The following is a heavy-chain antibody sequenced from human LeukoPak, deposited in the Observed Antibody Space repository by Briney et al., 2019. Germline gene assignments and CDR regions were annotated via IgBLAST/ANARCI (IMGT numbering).Heavy chain of an antibody. CDR3: ARNTMVRGVLNFDY. Sequence: PAASVKVSCKASGDTFRIYSITWVRQAPGQGLEWMGRIIPVFGSANYAQKFQGRVTITRNTSISTAYMELSSLRSEDTAVYYCARNTMVRGVLNFDYWGQGTLVTVSS. D-gene: IGHD3-10*01. V-gene: IGHV1-69*05. CDR2: IIPVFGSA. CDR1: GDTFRIYS. J-gene: IGHJ4*02.